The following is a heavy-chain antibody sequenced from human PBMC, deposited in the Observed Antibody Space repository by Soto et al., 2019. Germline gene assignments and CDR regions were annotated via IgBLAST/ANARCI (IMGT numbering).Heavy chain of an antibody. Sequence: SGTLSLTCTVSGGSISSSSYYWGWIRQPPGKGLEWIGSIYYSGSTYYNPSLKSRVTISVDTSKNQFSLKLSSVTAADTAVYYCARQPRILTGYSGHFAYWGQGTLVTVSS. D-gene: IGHD3-9*01. CDR1: GGSISSSSYY. J-gene: IGHJ4*02. CDR3: ARQPRILTGYSGHFAY. CDR2: IYYSGST. V-gene: IGHV4-39*01.